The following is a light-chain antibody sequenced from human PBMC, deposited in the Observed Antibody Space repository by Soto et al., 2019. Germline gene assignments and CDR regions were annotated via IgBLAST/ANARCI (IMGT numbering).Light chain of an antibody. CDR2: GAS. CDR1: QSVSSSY. Sequence: EIVLTQSPGTLSLSPGEKATLSCRASQSVSSSYLAWYQQKPGQAPTLLIYGASSRATGIPDRFSGSGSGSDVTLTISRLELEDLAVYYCEQYGSSPWTYVQGTEVEIK. V-gene: IGKV3-20*01. CDR3: EQYGSSPWT. J-gene: IGKJ1*01.